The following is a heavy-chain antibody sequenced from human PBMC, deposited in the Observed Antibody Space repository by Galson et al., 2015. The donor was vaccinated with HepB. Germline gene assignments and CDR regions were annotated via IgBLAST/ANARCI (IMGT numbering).Heavy chain of an antibody. CDR1: GFSLTTRGVG. J-gene: IGHJ6*02. CDR2: SYWDDSN. D-gene: IGHD2/OR15-2a*01. V-gene: IGHV2-5*02. Sequence: PALVKPTQTLTLTCTFSGFSLTTRGVGVGWIRQPPGKALEWLALSYWDDSNRYSPSLKSRPTITKDTSKNQVSLTMANMDPVDTATYYCVHSRDTTTYFGFYGLEVWGQGSAVTVSS. CDR3: VHSRDTTTYFGFYGLEV.